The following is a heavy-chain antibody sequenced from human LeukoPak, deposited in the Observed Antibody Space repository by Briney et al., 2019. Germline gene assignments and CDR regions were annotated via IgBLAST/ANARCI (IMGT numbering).Heavy chain of an antibody. Sequence: PSETLSLTCTVSGGSISSYYWSWLRQPPGKGLEWIGYIYYSGSTNYNPSLKSRVTISVDTSKNQFSLKLSSVTAADTAVYYCARERLRCLDYWGQGTLVTASS. J-gene: IGHJ4*02. CDR2: IYYSGST. CDR1: GGSISSYY. D-gene: IGHD4-17*01. CDR3: ARERLRCLDY. V-gene: IGHV4-59*01.